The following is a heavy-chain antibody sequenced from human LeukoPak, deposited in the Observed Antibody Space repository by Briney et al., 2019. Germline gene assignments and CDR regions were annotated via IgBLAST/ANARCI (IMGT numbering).Heavy chain of an antibody. CDR1: GGSISSYY. CDR2: IYYSGST. J-gene: IGHJ5*02. Sequence: SETLSLTCTVSGGSISSYYWSWVRQPPGKGLEWIGYIYYSGSTNYNPSLKSRVTISVDTSKNQFSLKLSSVTAADTAVYYCARDFYDSSGYYNWFDPWGQGTLVTVSS. V-gene: IGHV4-59*01. CDR3: ARDFYDSSGYYNWFDP. D-gene: IGHD3-22*01.